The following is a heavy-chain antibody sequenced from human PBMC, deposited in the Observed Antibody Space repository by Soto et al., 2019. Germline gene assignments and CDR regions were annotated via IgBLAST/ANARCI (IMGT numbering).Heavy chain of an antibody. J-gene: IGHJ4*02. V-gene: IGHV3-23*01. CDR1: GFTFSTYA. Sequence: PGGSLRLSCAASGFTFSTYAMSWVRQAPGKGLEWVSAISGRGDITSHADSVKGRFTISRDNSKNTLYLQMNSLKVEGSAVYYCAKEGILKAPDYWGQATLVTVSS. CDR2: ISGRGDIT. CDR3: AKEGILKAPDY. D-gene: IGHD2-8*01.